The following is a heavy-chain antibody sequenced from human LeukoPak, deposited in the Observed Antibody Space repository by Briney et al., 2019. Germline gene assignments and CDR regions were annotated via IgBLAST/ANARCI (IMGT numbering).Heavy chain of an antibody. D-gene: IGHD1-20*01. V-gene: IGHV3-30-3*01. CDR1: GFTFSSYA. J-gene: IGHJ4*02. Sequence: GGSLRLSCAASGFTFSSYAMHWVRQAPGKGLEWVAVISYDGSNKYYADSVKGRFTISRDNSKNTLYLQMNSLRAEDTAVYYCASSRSDWSSITGTADYWGQGTLVTVSS. CDR3: ASSRSDWSSITGTADY. CDR2: ISYDGSNK.